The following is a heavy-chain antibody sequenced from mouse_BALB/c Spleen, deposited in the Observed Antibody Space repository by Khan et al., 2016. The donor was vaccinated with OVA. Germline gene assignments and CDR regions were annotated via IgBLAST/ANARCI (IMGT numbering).Heavy chain of an antibody. V-gene: IGHV3-2*02. Sequence: EVQLQESGPGLVKPSQSLSLTCTVTGYSITSDYAWNWIRQFPGNKLEWMGYISSSVSTNYNPALKIRISITRDTSKNQFFLQLNSVTTEDTATYYCARDGSRYNYAMDYWGQGTSVTVSS. J-gene: IGHJ4*01. CDR3: ARDGSRYNYAMDY. CDR2: ISSSVST. D-gene: IGHD2-3*01. CDR1: GYSITSDYA.